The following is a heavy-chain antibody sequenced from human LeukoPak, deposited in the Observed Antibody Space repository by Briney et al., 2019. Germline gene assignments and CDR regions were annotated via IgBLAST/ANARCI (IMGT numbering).Heavy chain of an antibody. D-gene: IGHD2-8*02. CDR2: ISGTGANT. CDR3: AKTSGYYDY. V-gene: IGHV3-23*01. CDR1: GFTFSSYA. J-gene: IGHJ4*02. Sequence: GGSLRLSCAASGFTFSSYAMNWVRQAPGKGLEWVSGISGTGANTYYADSVKGRFTISRDNSKNTLYLQMNSLRGEDTAVYYCAKTSGYYDYWGQGTLVTVSS.